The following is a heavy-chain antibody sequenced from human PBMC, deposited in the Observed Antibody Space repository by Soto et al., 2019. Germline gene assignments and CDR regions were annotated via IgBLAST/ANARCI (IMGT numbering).Heavy chain of an antibody. J-gene: IGHJ4*02. Sequence: SETLSLTCTVSGGSISSGGYYWSWIRQHPGKGLEWIGYIYYSGSTYYNPSLKSRVTISADTSKNQLSLKLSSVTAADTAVYYCARVAPIMIVYYWGQGTLVTVSS. CDR2: IYYSGST. CDR1: GGSISSGGYY. D-gene: IGHD3-22*01. V-gene: IGHV4-31*03. CDR3: ARVAPIMIVYY.